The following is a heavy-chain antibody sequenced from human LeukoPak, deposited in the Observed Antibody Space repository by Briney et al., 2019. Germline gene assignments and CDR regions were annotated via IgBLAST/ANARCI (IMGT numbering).Heavy chain of an antibody. CDR3: ARDEDTSALSEY. D-gene: IGHD2/OR15-2a*01. CDR1: GFSFSSNT. CDR2: ISNNGGRT. J-gene: IGHJ4*02. V-gene: IGHV3-23*01. Sequence: GGSLRLSCAGSGFSFSSNTMCWVRQAPGRGLEWVSAISNNGGRTDYADPVKGRFTISRDNSKSTLYLHMDSLRAEDTAVYYCARDEDTSALSEYWGQGTLVTVSS.